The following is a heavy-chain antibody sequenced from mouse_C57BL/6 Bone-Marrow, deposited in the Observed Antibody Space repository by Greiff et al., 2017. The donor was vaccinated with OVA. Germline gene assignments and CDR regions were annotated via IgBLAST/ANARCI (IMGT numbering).Heavy chain of an antibody. D-gene: IGHD2-3*01. V-gene: IGHV1-19*01. J-gene: IGHJ2*01. CDR1: GYTFTDYY. Sequence: SGPVLVKPGASVKMSCKASGYTFTDYYMNWVKQSHGKSLEWIGVINPYNGGTSYNQKFKGKATLTVDKSSSTAYMELNSLASEDSAVYYCARPRWLLQYCFDYWGQGTTLTVSS. CDR3: ARPRWLLQYCFDY. CDR2: INPYNGGT.